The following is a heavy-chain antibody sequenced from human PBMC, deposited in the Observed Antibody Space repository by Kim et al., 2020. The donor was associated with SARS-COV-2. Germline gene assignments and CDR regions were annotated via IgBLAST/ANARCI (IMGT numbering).Heavy chain of an antibody. CDR1: GFTFSNYA. J-gene: IGHJ6*03. D-gene: IGHD2-15*01. V-gene: IGHV3-23*01. Sequence: GGSLRLSCAGSGFTFSNYAMSWVRQTPGKGLEWVSGISDRGASIYYADSVKGRFTISRDNGKNSLYLQMNNLGAEDTAVYYCVKGTYSHYYDY. CDR3: VKGTYSHYYDY. CDR2: ISDRGASI.